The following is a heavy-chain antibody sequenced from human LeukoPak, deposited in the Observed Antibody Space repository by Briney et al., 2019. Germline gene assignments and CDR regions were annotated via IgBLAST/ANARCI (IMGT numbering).Heavy chain of an antibody. CDR3: AKGGDMIGGYFQH. J-gene: IGHJ1*01. Sequence: GGSLRLSCAASGFTFSSYAMSWVRQAPGKGLEWVSAISDSGSSTYYADSVKGRFTISRDNSKNTLYLQMNSLRAEDTAVYYCAKGGDMIGGYFQHWGQGTLVTVSS. CDR1: GFTFSSYA. V-gene: IGHV3-23*01. D-gene: IGHD3-16*01. CDR2: ISDSGSST.